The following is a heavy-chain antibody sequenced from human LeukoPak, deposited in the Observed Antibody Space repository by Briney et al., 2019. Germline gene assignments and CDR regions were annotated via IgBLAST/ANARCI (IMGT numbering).Heavy chain of an antibody. CDR1: GFTFSSYW. CDR3: AKVADYYGSGSYYTQ. CDR2: FSDDEGRT. D-gene: IGHD3-10*01. J-gene: IGHJ4*02. V-gene: IGHV3-74*01. Sequence: GGSLRLSCEVSGFTFSSYWIHWVRQAPGKGLVWVSRFSDDEGRTVYADSVKGRFTISKDNAKNTLYLQMNSLRAEDTAVYYCAKVADYYGSGSYYTQWGQGTLVTVSS.